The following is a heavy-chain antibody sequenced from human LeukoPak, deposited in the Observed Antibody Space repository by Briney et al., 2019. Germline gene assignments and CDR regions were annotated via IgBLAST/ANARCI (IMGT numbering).Heavy chain of an antibody. CDR3: ATGAYSGYDLSVRY. D-gene: IGHD5-12*01. Sequence: ASVKVSCKVSGYTLTELSMHWVRQAPGKGREWMGGFDPEDGETIYAQKFQGRVTMTEDTSTDTAYMELSSLRSEDTAVYYCATGAYSGYDLSVRYWGQGTLVTVSS. V-gene: IGHV1-24*01. CDR1: GYTLTELS. J-gene: IGHJ4*02. CDR2: FDPEDGET.